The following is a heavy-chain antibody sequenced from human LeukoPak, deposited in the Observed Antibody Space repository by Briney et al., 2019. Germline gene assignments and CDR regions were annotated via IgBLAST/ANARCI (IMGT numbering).Heavy chain of an antibody. D-gene: IGHD6-13*01. Sequence: GGSLRLSCAASGFTFSSYAMSWVRQAPGKGLEWVSAISGSGGSTYYADSVKGRFTISRDNSKNTLYLQMNSLRAADTDVYYCAKEWGIAAAGINFDYWGQGTLVTVSS. CDR3: AKEWGIAAAGINFDY. CDR2: ISGSGGST. J-gene: IGHJ4*02. CDR1: GFTFSSYA. V-gene: IGHV3-23*01.